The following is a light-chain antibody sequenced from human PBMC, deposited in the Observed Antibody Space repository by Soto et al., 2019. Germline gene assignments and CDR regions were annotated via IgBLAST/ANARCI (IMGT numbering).Light chain of an antibody. CDR2: SAS. V-gene: IGKV3-11*01. J-gene: IGKJ4*01. CDR3: RHSSNWHLT. CDR1: QSVSNY. Sequence: EIVLTQSPGTLSLSPGERATLSCRASQSVSNYLAWYQQKPGQAPRLLIYSASNRATGVPARFSGGGSGTDFNLTIDSLETEDFAVYYRRHSSNWHLTFGGGTRVEIK.